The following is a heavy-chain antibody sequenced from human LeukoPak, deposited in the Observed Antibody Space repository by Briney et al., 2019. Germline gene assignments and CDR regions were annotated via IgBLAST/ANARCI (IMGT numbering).Heavy chain of an antibody. CDR3: ARSSECRYYYDSSGFSYYYYYMDV. Sequence: SETLSLTCTVSGGSISSYYWSWIRQPPGKGLEWIGYIYYSGRNYYNPSLRSRVTISVDTSKNQFSLKLSSVTAADTAVYYCARSSECRYYYDSSGFSYYYYYMDVWGKGTTVTISS. CDR1: GGSISSYY. CDR2: IYYSGRN. D-gene: IGHD3-22*01. J-gene: IGHJ6*03. V-gene: IGHV4-59*01.